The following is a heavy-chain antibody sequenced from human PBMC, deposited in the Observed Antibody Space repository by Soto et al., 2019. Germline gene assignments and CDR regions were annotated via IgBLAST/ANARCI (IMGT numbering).Heavy chain of an antibody. Sequence: QVQLAESGGGVVQPGRSLRLSCAASAFSFSSFSMHWVRQAPGKGLEWVAVISYDGRQKYYADFVKGRFTISRDNSKNTLYLQMNSLRAEDTAVYYCAKDDGYDILTGPDDIWGQGTMVTVSS. J-gene: IGHJ3*02. CDR3: AKDDGYDILTGPDDI. CDR2: ISYDGRQK. V-gene: IGHV3-30*18. CDR1: AFSFSSFS. D-gene: IGHD3-9*01.